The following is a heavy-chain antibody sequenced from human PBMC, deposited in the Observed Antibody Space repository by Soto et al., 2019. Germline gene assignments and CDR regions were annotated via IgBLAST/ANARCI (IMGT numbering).Heavy chain of an antibody. V-gene: IGHV4-59*08. J-gene: IGHJ3*02. D-gene: IGHD5-12*01. CDR2: IYYRGNT. Sequence: TLSLTCTVSGGSISSYYWSWIRQPPGKGLEWIGYIYYRGNTDYNPSLKSRVTISVDTSKNQFSLKLSSVTAADTAVYYCARLLPRRGYPSAFDIWGQGTMVTVSS. CDR3: ARLLPRRGYPSAFDI. CDR1: GGSISSYY.